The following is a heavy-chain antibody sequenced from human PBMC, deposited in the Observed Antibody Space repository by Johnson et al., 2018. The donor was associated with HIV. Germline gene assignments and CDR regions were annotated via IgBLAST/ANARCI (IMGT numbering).Heavy chain of an antibody. J-gene: IGHJ3*01. CDR1: GFIFSNYA. CDR2: ISYDGSND. Sequence: VQLVESGGGVVQPGRSLRLSCAASGFIFSNYAMHWVRQAPGKGLEWVAIISYDGSNDYYAHSVKGRFTISRDNSKITLYLQMNSLRLEDTAIYYCARQKARGSVDYTDAFDLWGQGTMVTVSS. D-gene: IGHD4-11*01. V-gene: IGHV3-30-3*01. CDR3: ARQKARGSVDYTDAFDL.